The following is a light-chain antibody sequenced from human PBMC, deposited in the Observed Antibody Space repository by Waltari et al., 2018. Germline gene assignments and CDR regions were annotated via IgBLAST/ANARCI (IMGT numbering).Light chain of an antibody. V-gene: IGLV2-11*01. CDR3: CAYAGSNIFV. J-gene: IGLJ1*01. CDR2: DVH. Sequence: PLTQPRSVAGSPGQSSTISCTGTSPDIGSYRFVSWYQQPSGKAPKVIIYDVHERPSGLTDLFCCTRSGNAASPIIARHQADDEGEYYCCAYAGSNIFVFGAGTKLTVL. CDR1: SPDIGSYRF.